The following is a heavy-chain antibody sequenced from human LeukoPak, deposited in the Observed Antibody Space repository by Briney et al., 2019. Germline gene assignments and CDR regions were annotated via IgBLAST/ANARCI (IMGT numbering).Heavy chain of an antibody. CDR3: AKEGDIVVVPAAIRFDY. CDR2: ISSSGSTI. J-gene: IGHJ4*02. D-gene: IGHD2-2*02. V-gene: IGHV3-11*01. CDR1: GFTFSDYY. Sequence: GGSLRLSCAASGFTFSDYYMSWIRQAPGKGLEWVSYISSSGSTIYYADSVKGRFTISRDNAKNSLYLQMNSLRAEDTAVYYCAKEGDIVVVPAAIRFDYWGQGTLVTVSS.